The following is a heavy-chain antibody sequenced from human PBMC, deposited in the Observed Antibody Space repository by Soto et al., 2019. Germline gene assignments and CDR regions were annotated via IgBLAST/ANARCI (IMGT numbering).Heavy chain of an antibody. J-gene: IGHJ3*02. CDR1: GYTFTSYD. D-gene: IGHD6-19*01. V-gene: IGHV1-8*01. CDR3: ARGRQWLAPDAFDI. Sequence: ASVKVSCKASGYTFTSYDINWVRQATGQGLEWMGWMNPNSGNTGYAQKFQGRVTMTRNTSISTAYMELSSLRSEDTAVYYCARGRQWLAPDAFDIWGQGTMVTVSS. CDR2: MNPNSGNT.